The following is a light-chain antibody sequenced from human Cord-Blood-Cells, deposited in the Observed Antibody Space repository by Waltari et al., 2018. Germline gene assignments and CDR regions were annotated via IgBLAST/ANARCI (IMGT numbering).Light chain of an antibody. CDR1: SSDVGGYNY. Sequence: QSALTQPASVSGSPGQSITISCTGTSSDVGGYNYFSWYQQHPAKAPKLMIYDVSNRPSGVSKRFSGSKSGNTASLTISGLQAEDEADYYCSSYTSSSTLVFGTGTKVTVL. CDR2: DVS. J-gene: IGLJ1*01. V-gene: IGLV2-14*01. CDR3: SSYTSSSTLV.